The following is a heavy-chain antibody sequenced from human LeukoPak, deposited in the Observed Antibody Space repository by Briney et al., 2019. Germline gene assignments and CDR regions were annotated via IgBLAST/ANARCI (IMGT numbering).Heavy chain of an antibody. V-gene: IGHV3-7*01. CDR1: GFTFSNYW. D-gene: IGHD1-26*01. Sequence: GGSLRLSCAASGFTFSNYWMSSVRQAPGKGLEWVANIKQDGGEKYYVDSVKGRFTISRDNAKNSLYLQVNSLRAEDTAVYYCARDGGSYYDWGQGTLVTVSS. CDR2: IKQDGGEK. J-gene: IGHJ4*02. CDR3: ARDGGSYYD.